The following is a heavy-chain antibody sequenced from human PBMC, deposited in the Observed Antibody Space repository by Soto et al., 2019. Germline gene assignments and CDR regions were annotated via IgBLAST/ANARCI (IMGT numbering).Heavy chain of an antibody. CDR2: IYYSGST. D-gene: IGHD2-2*01. CDR3: ARQWALVPAALSPFDY. CDR1: GGSISSSSYY. J-gene: IGHJ4*02. V-gene: IGHV4-39*01. Sequence: SETLSLTFTVSGGSISSSSYYWGWIRQPPGKGLEWIGSIYYSGSTYYNPSLKSRVTISVDTSKNQFSLKLSSVTAADTAVYYCARQWALVPAALSPFDYWGQGTLVTVSS.